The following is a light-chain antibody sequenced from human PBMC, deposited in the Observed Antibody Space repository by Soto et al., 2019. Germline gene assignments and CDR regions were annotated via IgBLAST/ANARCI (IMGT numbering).Light chain of an antibody. Sequence: QSVLTQPPSASGTPGQRVTISCSGSSSTIGSNTVNWYRQLPGTAPKLLIFGNDQRPSGVPERFSGSKSGTSASLAISGLQSEDETNYFCAAWDDSLNGPVFGGGTKLTVL. CDR3: AAWDDSLNGPV. J-gene: IGLJ2*01. V-gene: IGLV1-44*01. CDR1: SSTIGSNT. CDR2: GND.